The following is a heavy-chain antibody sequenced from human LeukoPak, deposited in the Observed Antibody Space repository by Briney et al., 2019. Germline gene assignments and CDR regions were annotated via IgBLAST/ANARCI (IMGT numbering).Heavy chain of an antibody. D-gene: IGHD6-19*01. CDR2: ISSSSSYI. J-gene: IGHJ3*02. V-gene: IGHV3-21*01. CDR3: ARDMAGSDAFDI. Sequence: GGSLRLSCAASGFTFSRYSMNWVRQAPGKGLEWVSSISSSSSYIYYADSVKGRFTISRDNAKNSLYLQMNSLRAEDTAVYYCARDMAGSDAFDIWGQGTMVTVSS. CDR1: GFTFSRYS.